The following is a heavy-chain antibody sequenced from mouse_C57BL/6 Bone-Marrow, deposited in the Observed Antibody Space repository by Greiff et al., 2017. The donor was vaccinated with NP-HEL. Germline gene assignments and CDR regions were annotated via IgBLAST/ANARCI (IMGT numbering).Heavy chain of an antibody. D-gene: IGHD1-1*01. V-gene: IGHV14-4*01. J-gene: IGHJ4*01. CDR1: GFNITDDY. CDR3: TPCGSISYAMHY. CDR2: IDPENGGT. Sequence: VQLQQSGAELVRPGASVKLSCTVSGFNITDDYMHWVKQRPEQGLEWIGCIDPENGGTKSASKFQGKATFTVATSSNPAYLQLSSLSSEDTDVYYCTPCGSISYAMHYWGQGTSVTVPS.